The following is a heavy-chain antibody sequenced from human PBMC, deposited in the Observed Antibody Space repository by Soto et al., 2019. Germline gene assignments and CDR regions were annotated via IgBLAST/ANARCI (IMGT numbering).Heavy chain of an antibody. CDR1: GYTFTSYG. V-gene: IGHV1-18*01. D-gene: IGHD2-2*01. Sequence: ASVKVSCKASGYTFTSYGISWVRQAPGQGLERMGWISAYNGNTNYAQKLQGRVTMTTDTSTSTAYMELRSLRSDDTAVYYCARHPIYCSSTSCYDYYYYGMDVWGQGTTVTVSS. J-gene: IGHJ6*02. CDR3: ARHPIYCSSTSCYDYYYYGMDV. CDR2: ISAYNGNT.